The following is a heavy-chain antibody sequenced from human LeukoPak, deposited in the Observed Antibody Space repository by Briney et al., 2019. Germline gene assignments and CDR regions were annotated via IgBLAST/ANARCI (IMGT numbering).Heavy chain of an antibody. CDR2: ISRTSSYI. Sequence: GGSLRLSCAASGFTFSGYEMHWVRQTPGKGLEWVSSISRTSSYIYYADSVKGRFTLSRDNGKNSLYLQMNSLRAEDTAVYYCARGGMGANSQEYFYYGMDVWGQGTTVTVSS. V-gene: IGHV3-21*01. CDR1: GFTFSGYE. D-gene: IGHD2-8*01. J-gene: IGHJ6*02. CDR3: ARGGMGANSQEYFYYGMDV.